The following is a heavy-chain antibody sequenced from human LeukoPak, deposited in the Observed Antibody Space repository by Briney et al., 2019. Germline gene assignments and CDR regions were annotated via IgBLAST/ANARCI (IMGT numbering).Heavy chain of an antibody. CDR3: AKIYFGEFNYFDY. J-gene: IGHJ4*02. V-gene: IGHV3-23*01. CDR2: ISGVGGTT. D-gene: IGHD3-10*01. Sequence: GGSLRLSCAASGFTFSSYAMSWVRPAPGKGLEWVSTISGVGGTTYYADSVKGRFTISRDNSKNTLYLQMNSLRAEDTDVYFCAKIYFGEFNYFDYWGQGTLVTVSS. CDR1: GFTFSSYA.